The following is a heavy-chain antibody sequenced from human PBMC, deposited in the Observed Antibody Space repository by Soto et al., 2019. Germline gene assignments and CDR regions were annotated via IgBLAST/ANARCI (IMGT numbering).Heavy chain of an antibody. J-gene: IGHJ4*02. Sequence: EVQLLESGGGLVQPGGSLRLSCTASGFTFSSYVMSWVRQAPGKGLEWVSAISGSGGSTYYADSVKGRFTISRDNSKNTLYLQMNSLRAEDTAVYYCAKSPLVATIRDFDYWGQGTLVTVSS. CDR1: GFTFSSYV. CDR2: ISGSGGST. V-gene: IGHV3-23*01. D-gene: IGHD5-12*01. CDR3: AKSPLVATIRDFDY.